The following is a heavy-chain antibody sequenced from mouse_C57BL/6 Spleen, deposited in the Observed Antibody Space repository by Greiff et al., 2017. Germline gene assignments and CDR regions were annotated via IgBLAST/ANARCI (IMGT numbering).Heavy chain of an antibody. CDR1: GYTFTSYW. Sequence: QVHVKQPGTELVKPGASVKLSCKASGYTFTSYWMHWVKQRPGQGLEWIGNINPSNGGTNYNEKFKSKATLTVDKSSSTAYMQLSSLTSEDSAVYYCARGWDVWYFDVWGTGTTVTVSS. CDR2: INPSNGGT. J-gene: IGHJ1*03. V-gene: IGHV1-53*01. D-gene: IGHD4-1*01. CDR3: ARGWDVWYFDV.